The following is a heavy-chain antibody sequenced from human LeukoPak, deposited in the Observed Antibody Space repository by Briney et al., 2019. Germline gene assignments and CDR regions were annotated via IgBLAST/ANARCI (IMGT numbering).Heavy chain of an antibody. D-gene: IGHD3-10*01. Sequence: KPSETLSLTCTVSGGSISSYYWSWIRQPPGKGLEWIGYIYYSGSTNYNPSLKSRVTISVDTSKNQFSLKLSSVTAADTAVYYCARTLSGSFYSDYWGQGTLVTVSS. J-gene: IGHJ4*02. CDR2: IYYSGST. CDR3: ARTLSGSFYSDY. CDR1: GGSISSYY. V-gene: IGHV4-59*01.